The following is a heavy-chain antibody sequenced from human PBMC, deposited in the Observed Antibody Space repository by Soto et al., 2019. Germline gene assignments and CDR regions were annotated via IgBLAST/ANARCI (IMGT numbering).Heavy chain of an antibody. CDR1: GFNFSSYS. D-gene: IGHD2-2*01. V-gene: IGHV3-21*01. CDR3: ARDRAPAAPTQRFVEFDP. Sequence: PGGSLSLSWAASGFNFSSYSMNWVRQAPGKGLEWVSSISSSSSYIYYADSVKGRFTISRDNAKNSLYLQMNSLRAEDTAVYYCARDRAPAAPTQRFVEFDPWGQGTLVTVSS. CDR2: ISSSSSYI. J-gene: IGHJ5*02.